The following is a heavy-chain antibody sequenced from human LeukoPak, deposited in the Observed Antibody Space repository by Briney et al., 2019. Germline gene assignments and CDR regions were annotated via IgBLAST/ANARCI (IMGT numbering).Heavy chain of an antibody. CDR1: GTSISSGAYS. Sequence: PSETLSLTCTVPGTSISSGAYSWSWVRQHPGKGLEWIAYIYYSGNTYYNPSLKRRVTISVDTSKNQFSLKLSSVPAADTAVYFCARNLSIFWAFGYFYYWGQG. V-gene: IGHV4-31*03. D-gene: IGHD3-3*01. CDR2: IYYSGNT. CDR3: ARNLSIFWAFGYFYY. J-gene: IGHJ4*03.